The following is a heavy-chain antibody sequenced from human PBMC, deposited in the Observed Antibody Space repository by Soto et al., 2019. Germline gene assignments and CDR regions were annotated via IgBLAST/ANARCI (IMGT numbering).Heavy chain of an antibody. CDR1: GGSFSGYY. Sequence: QVQLQQWGAGLLKPSETLSLTCAVYGGSFSGYYWSWIRQPPGKGLEWIGEINHSGSTTYNPSLRSRVTISVDTSKNRSSLKLSSVTAADTAVYYCARGGYSGYIYWGQGTLVTVSS. CDR3: ARGGYSGYIY. CDR2: INHSGST. V-gene: IGHV4-34*01. D-gene: IGHD5-12*01. J-gene: IGHJ4*02.